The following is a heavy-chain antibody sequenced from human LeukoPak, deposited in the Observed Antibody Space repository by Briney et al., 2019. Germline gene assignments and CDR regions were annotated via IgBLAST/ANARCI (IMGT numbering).Heavy chain of an antibody. CDR3: AKDRGGGRDAFDI. J-gene: IGHJ3*02. D-gene: IGHD3-10*01. CDR1: GDSICSYA. Sequence: PSETLSLTCGVSGDSICSYAWSWVRRPPGKGLKWIGDISRSGDTNYSPSLKSRPTISVDMSKNQFSLKLRSVTAADTAVYYCAKDRGGGRDAFDIWGQGTVVTVSS. CDR2: ISRSGDT. V-gene: IGHV4-59*01.